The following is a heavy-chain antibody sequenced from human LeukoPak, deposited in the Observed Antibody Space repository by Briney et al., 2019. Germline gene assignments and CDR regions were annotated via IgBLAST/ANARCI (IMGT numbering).Heavy chain of an antibody. CDR2: IYSGGST. Sequence: GGSLRLSCAASGFTVSSNYMSWVRQAPGKGLEWVSVIYSGGSTYYADSVKGRFTISRDNSKNTLYLQMNSLRAEDTAVYYCANLAGKYKNGSGSKKRLDIWGQGTMVTVSS. CDR3: ANLAGKYKNGSGSKKRLDI. CDR1: GFTVSSNY. J-gene: IGHJ3*02. D-gene: IGHD3-10*01. V-gene: IGHV3-66*02.